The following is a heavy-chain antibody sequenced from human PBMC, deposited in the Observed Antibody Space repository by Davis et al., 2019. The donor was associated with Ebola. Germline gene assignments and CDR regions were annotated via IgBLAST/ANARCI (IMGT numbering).Heavy chain of an antibody. CDR1: GYTFSSYG. V-gene: IGHV1-18*01. D-gene: IGHD6-19*01. J-gene: IGHJ4*02. CDR2: ISPFDGNT. CDR3: ARIRYSSGWFLDY. Sequence: ASVKVSCKASGYTFSSYGINWVRQAPGQGLEWMGWISPFDGNTKYAQNLQGRVTMTTDTSTSTAYMELRSLRSDDTAVYYCARIRYSSGWFLDYWGQGTLVTVSS.